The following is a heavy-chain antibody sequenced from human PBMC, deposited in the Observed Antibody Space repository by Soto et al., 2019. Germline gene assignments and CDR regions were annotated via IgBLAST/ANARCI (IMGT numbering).Heavy chain of an antibody. CDR3: ARFYDGMDV. CDR2: IYNSGST. V-gene: IGHV4-30-4*01. CDR1: GGSISSGDYW. J-gene: IGHJ6*02. Sequence: QVQLQESGPGLVKPSQTLSLTCTVSGGSISSGDYWWSWVRQPPGKGLEWIGYIYNSGSTYYNPSPKRRVTVSVDTSNNQFSLKVTSVTAADTAVYYCARFYDGMDVWGQGTTVIVSS.